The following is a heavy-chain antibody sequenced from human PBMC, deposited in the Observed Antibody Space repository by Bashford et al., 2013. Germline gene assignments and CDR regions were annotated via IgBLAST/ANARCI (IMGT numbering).Heavy chain of an antibody. Sequence: SSETLSLTCGVSDYSISSGYHWGWVRQPPGKGLEFIGNIYHTGITYYNPSLKSRVAISVDTSKNHFSLTLTSVTAADTAVYFCARGAPGTGIDFWDQGTQVTVSS. CDR1: DYSISSGYH. D-gene: IGHD6-13*01. J-gene: IGHJ4*02. V-gene: IGHV4-38-2*01. CDR3: ARGAPGTGIDF. CDR2: IYHTGIT.